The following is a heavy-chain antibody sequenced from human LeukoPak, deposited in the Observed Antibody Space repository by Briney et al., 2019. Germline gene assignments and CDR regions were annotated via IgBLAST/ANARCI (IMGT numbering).Heavy chain of an antibody. J-gene: IGHJ4*02. Sequence: GGSLRLSCAASGFTFSSYWMHWVRQAPGKGLVWVSRINSDGSSTSYADSVKGRFTISRDNAKNTLYLQMNSLRAEDTTVYYCARVGGGKSIAAAGNDYWGQGTLVTVSS. CDR1: GFTFSSYW. V-gene: IGHV3-74*01. CDR2: INSDGSST. D-gene: IGHD6-13*01. CDR3: ARVGGGKSIAAAGNDY.